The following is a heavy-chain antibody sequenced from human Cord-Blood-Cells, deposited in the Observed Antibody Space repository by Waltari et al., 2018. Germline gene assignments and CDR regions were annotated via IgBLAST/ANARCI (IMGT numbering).Heavy chain of an antibody. Sequence: QVQLQQWGAGLLKPSETLSLTCAVYGGSFSGYYWSWIRQPPGKGREWIGEINHSGSTNYNPSRKSRVTISVDTSKNQFSLKLSSVTAADTAVYYCARGGIAVAGPDFDYWGQGTLVTVSS. CDR2: INHSGST. CDR1: GGSFSGYY. V-gene: IGHV4-34*01. D-gene: IGHD6-19*01. CDR3: ARGGIAVAGPDFDY. J-gene: IGHJ4*02.